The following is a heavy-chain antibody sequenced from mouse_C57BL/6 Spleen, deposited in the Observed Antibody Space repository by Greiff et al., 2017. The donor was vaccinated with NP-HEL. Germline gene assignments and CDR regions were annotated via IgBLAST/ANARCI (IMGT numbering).Heavy chain of an antibody. Sequence: VKLQESGAELVKPGASVKLSCKASGYTFTEYTIHWVKQRSGQGLEWIGWVYPGSGSIKYNENFKDKATLTADKSSSTVYMELSRLTSEDSAVYFCARHEYLGDYGYFDVWGTGTTVTVSS. V-gene: IGHV1-62-2*01. D-gene: IGHD2-13*01. CDR1: GYTFTEYT. J-gene: IGHJ1*03. CDR3: ARHEYLGDYGYFDV. CDR2: VYPGSGSI.